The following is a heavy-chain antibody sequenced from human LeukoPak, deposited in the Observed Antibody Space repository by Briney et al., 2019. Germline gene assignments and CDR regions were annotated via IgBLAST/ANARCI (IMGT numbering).Heavy chain of an antibody. Sequence: ASVKVSCRASGGTFSSYAISWVRQAPGQGLEWMGRIIPILGIANYAQKFQGRVTITADKSTSTAYMELSSLRSEDTAVYYCARVPTMVRGVYYYGMDVWGQGTTVTVSS. D-gene: IGHD3-10*01. V-gene: IGHV1-69*04. CDR1: GGTFSSYA. J-gene: IGHJ6*02. CDR2: IIPILGIA. CDR3: ARVPTMVRGVYYYGMDV.